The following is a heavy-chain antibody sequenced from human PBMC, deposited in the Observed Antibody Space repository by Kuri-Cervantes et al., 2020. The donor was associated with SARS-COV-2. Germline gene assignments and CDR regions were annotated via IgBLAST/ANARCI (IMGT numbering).Heavy chain of an antibody. V-gene: IGHV4-38-2*02. Sequence: LEILSFNSTVSNYSISSGYYWGWIRQPPGKGLEWIASVYHSGSTSYSPSLKSRVNISVEKSKNQFSLKLNSVTAADTATYYCAGRPGQSVGFDYWGQGTLVTVSS. CDR2: VYHSGST. D-gene: IGHD2-15*01. CDR1: NYSISSGYY. J-gene: IGHJ4*02. CDR3: AGRPGQSVGFDY.